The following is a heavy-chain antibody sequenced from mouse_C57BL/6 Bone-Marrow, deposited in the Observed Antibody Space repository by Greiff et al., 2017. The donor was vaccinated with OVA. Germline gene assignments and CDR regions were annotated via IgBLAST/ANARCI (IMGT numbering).Heavy chain of an antibody. Sequence: EVQLVESGGGLVQPKGSLKLSCATSGFTFNTYAMHWVRQAPGKGLEWVARIRSKSSNYATYYADSVKDRFTISRDDSQSMLYLQRNNLKTEDTAMYYCVRFGYDAWFAYWGQGTLVTVSA. J-gene: IGHJ3*01. V-gene: IGHV10-3*01. CDR3: VRFGYDAWFAY. CDR2: IRSKSSNYAT. CDR1: GFTFNTYA. D-gene: IGHD2-2*01.